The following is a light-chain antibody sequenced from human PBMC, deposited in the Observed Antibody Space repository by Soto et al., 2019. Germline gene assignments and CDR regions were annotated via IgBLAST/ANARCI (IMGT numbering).Light chain of an antibody. Sequence: DIQMTQSPSTLSASLADRVTITCRASQSISTWLAWYQHKPGRAPILLIYKASSLQSDVPSGFSGSGSGTEFTLTISSLQPDDYATYYCQQYNAYPWTFGQGTKVEIK. J-gene: IGKJ1*01. CDR1: QSISTW. CDR2: KAS. V-gene: IGKV1-5*03. CDR3: QQYNAYPWT.